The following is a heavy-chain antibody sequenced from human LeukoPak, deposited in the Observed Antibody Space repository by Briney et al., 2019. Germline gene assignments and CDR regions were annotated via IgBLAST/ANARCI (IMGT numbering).Heavy chain of an antibody. Sequence: PGGSLRLSCAASGFTFNSYAMTWVRQAPGKGLEWVSAIGNGGDGAAYAHSVKGRFTISRDNSKNTLYLQMNSLRAEDTAVYYCASAPKWELPSYYFDYWGQGTLVTVSS. J-gene: IGHJ4*02. CDR3: ASAPKWELPSYYFDY. CDR2: IGNGGDGA. V-gene: IGHV3-23*01. D-gene: IGHD1-26*01. CDR1: GFTFNSYA.